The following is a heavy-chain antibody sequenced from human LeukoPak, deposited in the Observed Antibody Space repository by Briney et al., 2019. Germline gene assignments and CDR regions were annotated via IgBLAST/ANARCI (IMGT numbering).Heavy chain of an antibody. V-gene: IGHV3-21*01. Sequence: GGSLRLSCAASGFTFSSYSMNWVRQAPGKGLEWVSSISSSSSYIYYADSVKGRFTISRDNAKNSLYLQMNSLRAEDTAVYYCARPLTGTTTVFDYWGQGTLVTVSS. CDR3: ARPLTGTTTVFDY. CDR1: GFTFSSYS. CDR2: ISSSSSYI. D-gene: IGHD1-7*01. J-gene: IGHJ4*02.